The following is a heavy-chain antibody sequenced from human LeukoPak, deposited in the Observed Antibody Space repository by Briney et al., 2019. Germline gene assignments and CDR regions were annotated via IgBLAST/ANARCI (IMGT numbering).Heavy chain of an antibody. CDR1: GFTFSDYY. CDR3: ARGTMASDF. V-gene: IGHV3-11*01. J-gene: IGHJ4*02. CDR2: ISISGTTT. D-gene: IGHD3-10*01. Sequence: GGSLRLSCAASGFTFSDYYMTWIRQTPGKGLEWVSYISISGTTTFYVDSVKGRFTISRDNTKNSLYLQMNGLRAEDTAMYYCARGTMASDFWGQGTLVTVSS.